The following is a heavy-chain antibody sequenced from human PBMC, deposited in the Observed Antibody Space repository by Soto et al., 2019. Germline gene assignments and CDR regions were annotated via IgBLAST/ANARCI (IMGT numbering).Heavy chain of an antibody. CDR2: IYSRGSI. CDR1: GESVSSHTYY. Sequence: KTSETLSLTCVVSGESVSSHTYYWSWIRQPPGKGLEWIGYIYSRGSISYSASLKSRVTISLDTSKNQFSLMLKSVTAADTATYFCARVDLALSENFDLWGRGTLVTV. V-gene: IGHV4-61*01. J-gene: IGHJ2*01. CDR3: ARVDLALSENFDL.